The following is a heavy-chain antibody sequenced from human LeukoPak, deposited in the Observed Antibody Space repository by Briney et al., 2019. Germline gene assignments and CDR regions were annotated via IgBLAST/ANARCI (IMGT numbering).Heavy chain of an antibody. J-gene: IGHJ4*02. Sequence: GRSLKLSCAASGFTFNSYGMHWVRQAPGKGLEWVAVIWYGGSNKYYADSVKGRFTISRDNSKNTLYLQMNSLRAEDTAVYYCAKGDWGTLTNWGQGTLVTVSS. CDR1: GFTFNSYG. D-gene: IGHD7-27*01. CDR3: AKGDWGTLTN. CDR2: IWYGGSNK. V-gene: IGHV3-30*18.